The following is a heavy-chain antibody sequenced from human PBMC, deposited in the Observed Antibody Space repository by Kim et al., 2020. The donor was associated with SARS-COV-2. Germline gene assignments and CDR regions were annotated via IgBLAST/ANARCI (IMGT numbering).Heavy chain of an antibody. V-gene: IGHV3-30*03. J-gene: IGHJ4*02. CDR2: ISYDGSNK. Sequence: GGSLRLSCAASGFTFSSYGMHWVRQAPGKGLEWVAVISYDGSNKYYADSVKGRFTISRDNSKNTLYLQMNSLRAEDTAVYYCARQYNWNSPFDYWGQGTLVTVSS. D-gene: IGHD1-7*01. CDR3: ARQYNWNSPFDY. CDR1: GFTFSSYG.